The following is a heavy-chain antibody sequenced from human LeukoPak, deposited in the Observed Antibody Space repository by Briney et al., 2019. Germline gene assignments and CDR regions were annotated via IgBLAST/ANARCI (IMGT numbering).Heavy chain of an antibody. V-gene: IGHV3-7*03. D-gene: IGHD3-16*02. Sequence: ETLSLTCAVYGGSFSGYYWSWIRQPPGKGLEWVANIKQDGSEKYYVDSVKGRFTISRDNAKNSLYLQMNSLRAEDTAVYYCARENNDYVWGSYRYLNDYWGQGTLVTVSS. CDR2: IKQDGSEK. CDR1: GGSFSGYY. J-gene: IGHJ4*02. CDR3: ARENNDYVWGSYRYLNDY.